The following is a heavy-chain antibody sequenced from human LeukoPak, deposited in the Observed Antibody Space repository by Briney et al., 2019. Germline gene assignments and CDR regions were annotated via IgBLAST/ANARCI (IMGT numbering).Heavy chain of an antibody. D-gene: IGHD3/OR15-3a*01. CDR2: LSSSGAGA. J-gene: IGHJ4*02. V-gene: IGHV3-23*01. Sequence: GGSLRLSCGASAFAFNKFTMSWVRQAPGKGLEWVSSLSSSGAGASYADSVRGRFTISRDNSNNTLFLQLNSLRADDTAVYYCTKRAGLTFDSWGQGTLVTVSS. CDR3: TKRAGLTFDS. CDR1: AFAFNKFT.